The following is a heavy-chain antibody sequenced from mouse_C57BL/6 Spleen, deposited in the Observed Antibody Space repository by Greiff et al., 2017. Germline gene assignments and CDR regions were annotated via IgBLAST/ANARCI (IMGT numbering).Heavy chain of an antibody. CDR1: GYTFTSYW. V-gene: IGHV1-69*01. CDR3: ARTLDSSGAY. D-gene: IGHD3-2*01. J-gene: IGHJ3*01. Sequence: QVQLQQPGAELVMPGASVKLSCKASGYTFTSYWMHWVKQRPGQGLEWIGEIDPSDSYTYYNQKFKGKSTLTVDKSSRTAYMQLSSLASEDAAVYYCARTLDSSGAYWGQGTLVTVSA. CDR2: IDPSDSYT.